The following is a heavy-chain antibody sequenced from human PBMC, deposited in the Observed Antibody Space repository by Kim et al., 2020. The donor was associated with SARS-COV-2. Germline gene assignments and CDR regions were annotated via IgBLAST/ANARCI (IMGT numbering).Heavy chain of an antibody. D-gene: IGHD6-19*01. J-gene: IGHJ4*02. Sequence: NPTLKRRVTISVDTSKNQFYRKLSSVTAADTAVYYCARGRTPIAVAGIDYWGQGTLVTVSS. CDR3: ARGRTPIAVAGIDY. V-gene: IGHV4-34*01.